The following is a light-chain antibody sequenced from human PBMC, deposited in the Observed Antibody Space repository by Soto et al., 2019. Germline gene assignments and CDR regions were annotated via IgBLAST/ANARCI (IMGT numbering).Light chain of an antibody. Sequence: DVVMTQTPLSLSVAPGQPASISCRSTQSLLHTDGETYLYWYLQRPGQPPQRLISESVNRFSGVSDRFTGSGSRTYFTLKISRVEAEDVGVYYCMQSIELPYTFGQGTKLEI. V-gene: IGKV2D-29*01. CDR2: ESV. CDR1: QSLLHTDGETY. J-gene: IGKJ2*01. CDR3: MQSIELPYT.